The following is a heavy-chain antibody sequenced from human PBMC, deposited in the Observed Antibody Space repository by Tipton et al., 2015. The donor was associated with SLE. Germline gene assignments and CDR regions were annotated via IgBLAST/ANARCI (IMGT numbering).Heavy chain of an antibody. J-gene: IGHJ3*02. V-gene: IGHV4-34*01. Sequence: TLSLTCAVYGGSFSGYYWSWIRQPPGKGLEWIGEINHSGSTNYNLSLKSRVTISVDTSKNQFSLKLSSVTAADTAVYYCASYSGSYYDAFDIWGQGTMVTVSS. D-gene: IGHD1-26*01. CDR3: ASYSGSYYDAFDI. CDR1: GGSFSGYY. CDR2: INHSGST.